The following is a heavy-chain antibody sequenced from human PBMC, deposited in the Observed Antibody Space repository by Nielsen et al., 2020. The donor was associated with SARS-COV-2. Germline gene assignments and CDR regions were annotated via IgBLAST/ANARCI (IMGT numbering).Heavy chain of an antibody. V-gene: IGHV2-70*11. CDR3: ARIRIAAATYYFDY. D-gene: IGHD6-13*01. J-gene: IGHJ4*02. CDR1: GFSLSTSGMC. CDR2: IDWDDDK. Sequence: SGPTLVKPTQTLTLTCTFSGFSLSTSGMCVSWIRQPPGKALEWLARIDWDDDKYYSTSLKTRLTISKDTSKNQVVLTMTNMDPVDTATYYCARIRIAAATYYFDYWGQGTLVTVSS.